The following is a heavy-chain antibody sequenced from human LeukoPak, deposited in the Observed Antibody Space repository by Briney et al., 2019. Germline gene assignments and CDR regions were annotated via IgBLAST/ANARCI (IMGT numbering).Heavy chain of an antibody. J-gene: IGHJ4*02. V-gene: IGHV1-69*05. CDR1: GGTFSSYA. Sequence: SVKVSCKASGGTFSSYAISWVRQAPGQGLEWMGGIIPIFGTANYAQKFQGRVTMTTDTSTSTAYMELRSLRSDDTAVYYCARKEAVTPADYWGQGTLVTVSS. D-gene: IGHD4-23*01. CDR2: IIPIFGTA. CDR3: ARKEAVTPADY.